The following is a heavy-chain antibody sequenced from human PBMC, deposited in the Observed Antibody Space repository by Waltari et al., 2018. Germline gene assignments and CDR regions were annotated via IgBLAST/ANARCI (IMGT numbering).Heavy chain of an antibody. Sequence: EVQLVESGGGLVQPGGSLRLSCAASGFTFRPYWMHWFRQAPGKGLVWVSRINSDGSTTSYADSVKGRFTISRDNAKNTVYLQMNSLRAEDTAVYYCARVMTTVTNDAFDIWGQGTMVTVSS. D-gene: IGHD4-17*01. CDR3: ARVMTTVTNDAFDI. CDR2: INSDGSTT. CDR1: GFTFRPYW. J-gene: IGHJ3*02. V-gene: IGHV3-74*01.